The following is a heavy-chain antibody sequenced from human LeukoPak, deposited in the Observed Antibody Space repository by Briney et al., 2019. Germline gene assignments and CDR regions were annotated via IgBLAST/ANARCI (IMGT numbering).Heavy chain of an antibody. Sequence: PGGSLRLSCAASGFTFSSYAMSWVRQAPGKGLEWVSAISGSGGSTYYADSVKGRFTISRDNSKNRMYLQMNRLRAEDTAVYYCAKDLEQLVGYDAFDIWGQGTMVTVSS. CDR3: AKDLEQLVGYDAFDI. V-gene: IGHV3-23*01. CDR1: GFTFSSYA. CDR2: ISGSGGST. J-gene: IGHJ3*02. D-gene: IGHD6-6*01.